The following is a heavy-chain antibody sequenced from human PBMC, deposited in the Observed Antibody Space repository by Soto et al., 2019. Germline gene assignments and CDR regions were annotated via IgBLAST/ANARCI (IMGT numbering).Heavy chain of an antibody. Sequence: QVQLVESGGGVVQPGRSLRLSCAASGFTFGSYGTHWVRQAPGKGLEWVAVISYDGSNEDYADSVKGRFTISRDNSKNTLNLQMNSLRAEDTAVYYCASQVVAYGGNSQAFAFGGQGTLVTVSS. CDR1: GFTFGSYG. J-gene: IGHJ4*02. D-gene: IGHD2-21*02. CDR3: ASQVVAYGGNSQAFAF. CDR2: ISYDGSNE. V-gene: IGHV3-30*03.